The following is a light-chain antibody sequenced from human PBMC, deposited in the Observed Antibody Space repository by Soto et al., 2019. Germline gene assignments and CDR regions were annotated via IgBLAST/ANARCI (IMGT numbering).Light chain of an antibody. CDR3: QQYYSLWT. Sequence: DIVMTQSPDSLAVSLGERATINCKSSQSVLYSSNNKNYLAWYQQKPGQPPKLLIYWASTRESGVPDRFSGSGSGTDFTLTISSLXXXXVAVYYCQQYYSLWTFGQGTKVEIK. V-gene: IGKV4-1*01. CDR1: QSVLYSSNNKNY. CDR2: WAS. J-gene: IGKJ1*01.